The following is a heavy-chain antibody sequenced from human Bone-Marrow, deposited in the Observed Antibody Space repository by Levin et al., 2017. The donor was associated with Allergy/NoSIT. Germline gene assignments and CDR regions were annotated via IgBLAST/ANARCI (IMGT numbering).Heavy chain of an antibody. CDR2: IYYSGST. J-gene: IGHJ4*02. Sequence: SETLSLTCTVSGGSISSYYWSWIRQPPGKGLEWIGYIYYSGSTNYNPSLKSRVTISVDTSKNQFSLKLSSVTAADTAVYYCARAGVRWKPVGYFDYWGQGTLVTVSS. V-gene: IGHV4-59*01. D-gene: IGHD1-1*01. CDR1: GGSISSYY. CDR3: ARAGVRWKPVGYFDY.